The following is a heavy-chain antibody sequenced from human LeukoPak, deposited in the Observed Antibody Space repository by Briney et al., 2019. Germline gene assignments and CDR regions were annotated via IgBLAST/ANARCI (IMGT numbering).Heavy chain of an antibody. D-gene: IGHD5/OR15-5a*01. CDR3: AKASAGLRGYFDY. CDR1: GYTFTGYY. J-gene: IGHJ4*02. CDR2: INPNSGGT. V-gene: IGHV1-2*02. Sequence: ASVKVSCKASGYTFTGYYMHWVRQAPGQGLEWMGWINPNSGGTNYAQKFQGRVTMTRDTSISTAYMELSRLRSDDTAVYYCAKASAGLRGYFDYWGQGTLVTVSS.